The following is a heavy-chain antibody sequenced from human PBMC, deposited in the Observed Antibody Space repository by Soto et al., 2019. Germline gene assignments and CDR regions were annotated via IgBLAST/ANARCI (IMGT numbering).Heavy chain of an antibody. V-gene: IGHV4-59*01. D-gene: IGHD3-10*01. J-gene: IGHJ3*02. CDR1: GGSISSYY. CDR2: IYYSGST. Sequence: SETLSLTCTVSGGSISSYYWSWIRQPPGKGLEWIGYIYYSGSTNYNPSLKSRVTISVDTSKNQFSLKLSSVTAADTAVYYCARAVGDVGESLVEYAFDIWGQGTMVTVSS. CDR3: ARAVGDVGESLVEYAFDI.